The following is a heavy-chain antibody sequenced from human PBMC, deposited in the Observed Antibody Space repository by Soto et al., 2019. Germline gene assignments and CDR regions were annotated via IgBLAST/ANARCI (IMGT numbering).Heavy chain of an antibody. J-gene: IGHJ6*02. CDR2: ISTYNGDT. Sequence: ASVKVACKASGYTFSTSGRSWLRQAPGQGLEWMGWISTYNGDTNDAPKFQDRVTMTSDTSTSTVYMELRSLRSDDTAVYYCARAGAAPYYYYGMDVWGQATRLSVPS. D-gene: IGHD2-15*01. V-gene: IGHV1-18*01. CDR1: GYTFSTSG. CDR3: ARAGAAPYYYYGMDV.